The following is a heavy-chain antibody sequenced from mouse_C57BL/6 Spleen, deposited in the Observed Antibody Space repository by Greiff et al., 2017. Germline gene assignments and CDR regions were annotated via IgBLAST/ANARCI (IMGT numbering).Heavy chain of an antibody. CDR1: GYAFSSYW. CDR2: IYPGDGDT. J-gene: IGHJ4*01. CDR3: ARHYYGSSYGYAMDY. V-gene: IGHV1-80*01. Sequence: VKLQESGAELVKPGASVKISCKASGYAFSSYWLNWVKQRPGKGLEWIGQIYPGDGDTNYNGKFKGKATLTADKSSSTAYMQLSSLTSEDSAVYFCARHYYGSSYGYAMDYWGQGTSVTVSS. D-gene: IGHD1-1*01.